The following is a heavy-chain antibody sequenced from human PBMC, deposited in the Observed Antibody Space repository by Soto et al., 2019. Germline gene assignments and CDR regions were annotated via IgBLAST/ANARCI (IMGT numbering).Heavy chain of an antibody. Sequence: LSLTCTVSGDSISTFYWGWMRQSPGKELEWIGYVYYTGSTNYNPSLKSRVTISVDRSKNQFSLKLTSASAADTAVYYCARGRTVRNYADDSSDYFYFFDYWGQGTQVTVSS. V-gene: IGHV4-59*01. CDR3: ARGRTVRNYADDSSDYFYFFDY. J-gene: IGHJ4*02. CDR2: VYYTGST. D-gene: IGHD3-22*01. CDR1: GDSISTFY.